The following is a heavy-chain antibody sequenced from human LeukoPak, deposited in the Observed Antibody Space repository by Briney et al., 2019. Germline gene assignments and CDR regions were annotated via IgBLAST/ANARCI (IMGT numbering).Heavy chain of an antibody. D-gene: IGHD3-3*01. J-gene: IGHJ4*02. Sequence: PGRSLRLSCAASGFTFTTYGMHWVRQAPGKGLEWVSAISGSGGSTYYADSVKGRFTISRDNSKNTLYLQMNSLRAEDTAVYYCARRDFGVVIGFDYWGQGTLVTVSS. CDR1: GFTFTTYG. V-gene: IGHV3-23*01. CDR3: ARRDFGVVIGFDY. CDR2: ISGSGGST.